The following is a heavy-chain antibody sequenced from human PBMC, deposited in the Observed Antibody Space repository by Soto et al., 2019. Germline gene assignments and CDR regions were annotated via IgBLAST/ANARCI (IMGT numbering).Heavy chain of an antibody. CDR3: ARMTEYSSSSVPFDY. D-gene: IGHD6-6*01. Sequence: PSETLSLTXAVSGGSISSSNWWSWVRQPPGKGLEWIGEIYHSGSTNYNPSLKSRVTISVDKSKNQFSLKLSSVTAADTAVYYCARMTEYSSSSVPFDYWGQGTLVTVSS. J-gene: IGHJ4*02. CDR2: IYHSGST. V-gene: IGHV4-4*02. CDR1: GGSISSSNW.